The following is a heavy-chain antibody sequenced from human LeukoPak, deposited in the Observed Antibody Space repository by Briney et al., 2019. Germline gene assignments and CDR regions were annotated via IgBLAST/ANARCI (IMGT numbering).Heavy chain of an antibody. V-gene: IGHV3-9*01. CDR3: AKGDDILTGYYNY. CDR1: GFTFDDYA. D-gene: IGHD3-9*01. CDR2: ISWNSGSI. Sequence: AGGSLRLSRAASGFTFDDYAMHWVRQAPGKGLEWVSGISWNSGSIGYADSVKGRFTISRDNAKNSLYLQMNSLRAEDTALYYCAKGDDILTGYYNYWGQGTLVTVSS. J-gene: IGHJ4*02.